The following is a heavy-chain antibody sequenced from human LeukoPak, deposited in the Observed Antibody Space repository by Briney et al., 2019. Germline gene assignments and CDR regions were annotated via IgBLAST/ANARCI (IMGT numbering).Heavy chain of an antibody. J-gene: IGHJ4*02. CDR3: ARDADLFDY. CDR2: ISSSYI. CDR1: GFTFSSYS. Sequence: GGSLRLSCAASGFTFSSYSMNWVRQAPGKGLEWVSSISSSYIYYADSVKGRFTISRDNAKNSLYLQMNSLRAEDTAVYYCARDADLFDYWGQGTLVTVSS. V-gene: IGHV3-21*01.